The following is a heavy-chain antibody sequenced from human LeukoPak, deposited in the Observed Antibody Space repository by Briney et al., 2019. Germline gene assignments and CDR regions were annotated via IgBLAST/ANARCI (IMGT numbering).Heavy chain of an antibody. V-gene: IGHV3-23*01. D-gene: IGHD2-2*01. Sequence: GGSLRLSVAASGFTFSSYAMSWVPQAPGKGLEWVSAISGSGGRTYYADSVKGRFTISRDNSKNTLYLQMNSLRAEDTAVYYCAKDPTIHCSSTSCYYYYYGMDVWGQGTTVTVSS. J-gene: IGHJ6*02. CDR2: ISGSGGRT. CDR3: AKDPTIHCSSTSCYYYYYGMDV. CDR1: GFTFSSYA.